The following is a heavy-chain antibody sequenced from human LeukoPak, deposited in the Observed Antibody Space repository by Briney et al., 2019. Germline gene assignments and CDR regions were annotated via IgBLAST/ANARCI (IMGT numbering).Heavy chain of an antibody. J-gene: IGHJ4*02. CDR3: ARERQNKDFWSGGDY. CDR1: GFTFSSYG. CDR2: IRYDGSNK. D-gene: IGHD3-3*01. Sequence: GGSLRLSCAASGFTFSSYGMHWVRQAPGKGLEWVAFIRYDGSNKYYADSVKGRFTISRDNSKNTLYLQMNSLRAEDSAVYYCARERQNKDFWSGGDYWGQGTLVTVSS. V-gene: IGHV3-30*02.